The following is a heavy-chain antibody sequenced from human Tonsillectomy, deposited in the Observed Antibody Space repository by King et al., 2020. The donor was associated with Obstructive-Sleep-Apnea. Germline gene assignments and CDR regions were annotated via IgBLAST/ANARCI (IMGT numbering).Heavy chain of an antibody. CDR1: GGSISSGGYY. D-gene: IGHD5-12*01. J-gene: IGHJ4*02. Sequence: VQLQESGPGLVKPSQTLSLTCTVSGGSISSGGYYWRWIRQHPGKGLEWIGYIYYSGSTYYNPSLRSRVTISVDMSKNQFSLKLSSVTAADTAVYYCAGLLGVATIWGFDYWGQGTLVTVSS. CDR2: IYYSGST. CDR3: AGLLGVATIWGFDY. V-gene: IGHV4-31*03.